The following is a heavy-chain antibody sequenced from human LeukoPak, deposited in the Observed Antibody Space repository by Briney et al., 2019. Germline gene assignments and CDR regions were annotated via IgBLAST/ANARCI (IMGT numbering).Heavy chain of an antibody. CDR1: GFTFSNYG. CDR3: AKGAGFSSSWYFDY. CDR2: ISGTGGTT. J-gene: IGHJ4*02. D-gene: IGHD6-13*01. V-gene: IGHV3-23*01. Sequence: PGGSLRLSCAASGFTFSNYGMNWVRQAPGKGLEWVSRISGTGGTTFYADSVKGRFTISRDNSKNTLYLQMNSLRAEDTAVYSCAKGAGFSSSWYFDYWGQGTLVTVSS.